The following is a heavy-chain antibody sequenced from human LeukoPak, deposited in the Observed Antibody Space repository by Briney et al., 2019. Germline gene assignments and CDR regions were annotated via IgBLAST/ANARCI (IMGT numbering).Heavy chain of an antibody. D-gene: IGHD6-13*01. J-gene: IGHJ3*02. CDR3: ARDWSYLPSGAAGENDI. CDR1: GFTFSDYY. CDR2: ISSSGSTI. V-gene: IGHV3-11*01. Sequence: PGGSLRLSCAASGFTFSDYYMSWICQAPSMWLDLDSYISSSGSTIYYADSVKARFTISRDNAKNSLNLQMNSLRAEDTAVYYCARDWSYLPSGAAGENDIWGQGTMVTVSS.